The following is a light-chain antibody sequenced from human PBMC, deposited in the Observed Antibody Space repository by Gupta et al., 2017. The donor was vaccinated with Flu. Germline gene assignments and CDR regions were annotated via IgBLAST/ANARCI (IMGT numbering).Light chain of an antibody. CDR2: DVR. CDR3: SSDAFIDTWV. Sequence: SVTISCTGCSNDVGGYTCVSEYLHHSSQASTLVIYDVRSRTAVVTHGFSCSKADNTASLTISGLQAEDEDDYYCSSDAFIDTWVFGGGTKFTVL. J-gene: IGLJ3*02. CDR1: SNDVGGYTC. V-gene: IGLV2-11*01.